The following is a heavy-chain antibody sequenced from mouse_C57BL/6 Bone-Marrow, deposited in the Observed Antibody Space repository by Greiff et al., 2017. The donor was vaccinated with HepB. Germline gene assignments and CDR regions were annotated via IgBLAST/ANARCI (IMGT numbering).Heavy chain of an antibody. J-gene: IGHJ2*01. Sequence: EVKLMESGGGLVKPGGSLKLSCAASGFTFSSYAMSWVRQTPEKRLEWVATISDGGSYTYYPDNVKGRFTISRDNAKNNLYLQMSHLKSEDTAMYYGAGDLDLDYWGQGTTLTVSS. V-gene: IGHV5-4*01. CDR3: AGDLDLDY. CDR1: GFTFSSYA. CDR2: ISDGGSYT.